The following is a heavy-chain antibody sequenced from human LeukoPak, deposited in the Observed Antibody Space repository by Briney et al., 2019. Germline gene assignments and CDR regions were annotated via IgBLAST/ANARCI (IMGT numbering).Heavy chain of an antibody. J-gene: IGHJ3*02. CDR2: ISYDGSNK. CDR1: GFTFSNYG. D-gene: IGHD2-15*01. V-gene: IGHV3-30*18. CDR3: AKSMGYYDAFDI. Sequence: GGSLRLSCAASGFTFSNYGMHWVRQAPGKGLEWVAVISYDGSNKYYADSVKGRFTISRDNSKNTLYLQMNSLRAEETAVYYCAKSMGYYDAFDIWGQGTMVTVSS.